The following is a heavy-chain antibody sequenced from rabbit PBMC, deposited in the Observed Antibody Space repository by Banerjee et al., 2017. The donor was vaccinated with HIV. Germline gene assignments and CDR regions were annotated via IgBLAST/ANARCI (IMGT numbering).Heavy chain of an antibody. V-gene: IGHV1S47*01. Sequence: QEQLKESGGGLVTPGGSLTLSCTASGFSFSSNAMCWVRQASGKGLELIACIYTNGGSTWYASCVNGRFTISRSTSLNTVNLKMTSLAAADTATYFCARDLAGIIGWNFGLWGQGTLVTVS. CDR1: GFSFSSNA. CDR2: IYTNGGST. D-gene: IGHD4-1*01. CDR3: ARDLAGIIGWNFGL. J-gene: IGHJ4*01.